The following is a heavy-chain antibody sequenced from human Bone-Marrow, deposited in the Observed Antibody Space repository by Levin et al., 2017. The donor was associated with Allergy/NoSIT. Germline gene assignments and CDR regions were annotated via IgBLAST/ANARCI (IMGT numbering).Heavy chain of an antibody. CDR1: GFTFSNAW. D-gene: IGHD3-10*01. CDR2: IKSKTDGGTT. Sequence: GESLKISCAASGFTFSNAWMSWVRQAPGKGLEWVGRIKSKTDGGTTDYAAPVKGRFTISRDDSKNTLYLQMNSLKTEDTAVYYCTTRVQGVITMVRGVNGDVWGKGTTVTVSS. CDR3: TTRVQGVITMVRGVNGDV. J-gene: IGHJ6*04. V-gene: IGHV3-15*01.